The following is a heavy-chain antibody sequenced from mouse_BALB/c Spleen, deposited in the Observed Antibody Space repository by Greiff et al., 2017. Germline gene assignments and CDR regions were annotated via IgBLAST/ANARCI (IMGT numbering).Heavy chain of an antibody. CDR3: ASRYYGSSYDAMDY. Sequence: EVQLVESGGGLVQPGGSRKLSCAASGFTFSSFGMHWVRQAPEKGLEWVAYISSGSSTIYYADTVKGRFTISRDNPKNTLFLQMTSLRSEDTAMYYCASRYYGSSYDAMDYWGQGTSVTVAS. CDR1: GFTFSSFG. D-gene: IGHD1-1*01. CDR2: ISSGSSTI. J-gene: IGHJ4*01. V-gene: IGHV5-17*02.